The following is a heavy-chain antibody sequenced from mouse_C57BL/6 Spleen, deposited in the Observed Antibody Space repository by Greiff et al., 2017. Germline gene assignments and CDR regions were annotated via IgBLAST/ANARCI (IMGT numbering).Heavy chain of an antibody. D-gene: IGHD1-1*01. Sequence: EVKVVESGAELVKPGASVKLSCTASGFNIKDYYMHWVKQRTEQGLEWIGRIDPEDGETKYAPKFQGKATITAATSSNTAYLQLSSLTSEDTAVYYCARGTTVDYFDYWGQGTTLTVSS. J-gene: IGHJ2*01. V-gene: IGHV14-2*01. CDR3: ARGTTVDYFDY. CDR2: IDPEDGET. CDR1: GFNIKDYY.